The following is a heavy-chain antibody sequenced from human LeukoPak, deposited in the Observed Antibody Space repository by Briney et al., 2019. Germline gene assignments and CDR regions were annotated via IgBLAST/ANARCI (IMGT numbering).Heavy chain of an antibody. CDR3: ARDSISIAALDY. CDR2: IIPILGIA. CDR1: GYTFTNYG. V-gene: IGHV1-69*04. J-gene: IGHJ4*02. Sequence: ASVKVSCKASGYTFTNYGISWVRQAPGQGLEWMGRIIPILGIANYAQKFQGRVTITADKSTSTAYMELSSLRSEDTAVYYCARDSISIAALDYWGQGTLVTVSS. D-gene: IGHD6-25*01.